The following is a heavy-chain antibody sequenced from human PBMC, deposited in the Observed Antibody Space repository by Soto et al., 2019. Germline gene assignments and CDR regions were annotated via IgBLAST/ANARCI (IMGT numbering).Heavy chain of an antibody. D-gene: IGHD2-15*01. Sequence: GGSLRLSCAASGFTVSSNYMSWVRQAPGKGLEWVSVIYSGGSTYYADSVKGRFTISRDNSKNTLYLQMNSLRAEDTAVYYCARDQLGYCSGGSCYPLGYGMDVWGQGTTVTSP. V-gene: IGHV3-53*01. J-gene: IGHJ6*02. CDR2: IYSGGST. CDR1: GFTVSSNY. CDR3: ARDQLGYCSGGSCYPLGYGMDV.